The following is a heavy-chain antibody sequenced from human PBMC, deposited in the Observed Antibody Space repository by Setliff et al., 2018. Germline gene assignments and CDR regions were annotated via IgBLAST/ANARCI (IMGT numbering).Heavy chain of an antibody. J-gene: IGHJ6*03. Sequence: ASVKVSCKASGYTFTGYYLHWVRQAPGQGLEWMGIIDSNSGGTKYAQKFQGRVTMTRDTAISTVYMELSRLRSDDTALYYCARGGGAPYSLAPYYHMDVWGKGTTVTVSS. CDR2: IDSNSGGT. CDR1: GYTFTGYY. V-gene: IGHV1-2*02. D-gene: IGHD6-13*01. CDR3: ARGGGAPYSLAPYYHMDV.